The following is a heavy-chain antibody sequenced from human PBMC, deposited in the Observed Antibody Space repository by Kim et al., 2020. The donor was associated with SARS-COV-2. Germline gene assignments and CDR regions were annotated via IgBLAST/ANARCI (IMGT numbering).Heavy chain of an antibody. J-gene: IGHJ4*02. V-gene: IGHV3-48*02. CDR3: ARDSGQYGDYGDYAWFDY. CDR2: ISSSSSTI. Sequence: GGSLRLSCAASGFTFSSYSMNWVRQAPGKGLEWVSYISSSSSTIYYADSVKGRFTISRDNAKNSLYLQMNSLRDEDTAVYYCARDSGQYGDYGDYAWFDYWGQGTLVTVSS. D-gene: IGHD4-17*01. CDR1: GFTFSSYS.